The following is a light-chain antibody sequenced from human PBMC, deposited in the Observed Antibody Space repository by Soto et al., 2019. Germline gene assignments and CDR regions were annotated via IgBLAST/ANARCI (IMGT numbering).Light chain of an antibody. J-gene: IGKJ1*01. CDR2: AAS. V-gene: IGKV1-6*01. CDR3: QHYKMYSPWT. Sequence: AIQMTQSPSSLSASVGDRVTITFRASQGIRNDLGWYQQKPGKAPKLLIYAASSLQSGVPSRFSGSGSGTEFTLTISSLQPDDFATYYCQHYKMYSPWTFGQGTKVDIK. CDR1: QGIRND.